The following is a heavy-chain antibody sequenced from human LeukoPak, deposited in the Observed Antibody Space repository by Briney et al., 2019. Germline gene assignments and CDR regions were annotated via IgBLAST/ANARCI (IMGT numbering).Heavy chain of an antibody. D-gene: IGHD6-6*01. Sequence: ASVKVSCKASGGTFSSYAISWVRQAPGQGLEWMGGIIPIFGAANYAQKFQGRVTITADESTSTAYMELSSLRSEDTAVYYCAREYSSSSYFDYWGQGTLVTVSS. CDR1: GGTFSSYA. CDR2: IIPIFGAA. V-gene: IGHV1-69*13. CDR3: AREYSSSSYFDY. J-gene: IGHJ4*02.